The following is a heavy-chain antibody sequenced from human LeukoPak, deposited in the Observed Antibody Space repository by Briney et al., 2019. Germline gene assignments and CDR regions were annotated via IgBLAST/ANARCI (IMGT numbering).Heavy chain of an antibody. D-gene: IGHD6-13*01. CDR3: AKGIGEVIAAAEDY. V-gene: IGHV3-30*18. Sequence: QAGGSLRLSCAASGFTLSSYGMHWVRQAPGKGLEWVAVISYDGSNKYYADSVKGRFTISRDNSKNTLYLQMNSLRAEDTAVYYCAKGIGEVIAAAEDYWGQGTLVTVSS. CDR1: GFTLSSYG. J-gene: IGHJ4*02. CDR2: ISYDGSNK.